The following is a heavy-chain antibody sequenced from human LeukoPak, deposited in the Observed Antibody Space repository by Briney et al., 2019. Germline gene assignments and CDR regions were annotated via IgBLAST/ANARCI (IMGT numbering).Heavy chain of an antibody. CDR1: GFTFSDSA. Sequence: PGGSLRLSCAASGFTFSDSAMSWARQAPGKGLEWVSTISGLGDSTDYADSVKGRFSISRDNSKNTLYLQMNSLRAEDTAKYYCAEVPDAYNYGYWGQGTLVTVSS. CDR3: AEVPDAYNYGY. V-gene: IGHV3-23*01. J-gene: IGHJ4*02. CDR2: ISGLGDST. D-gene: IGHD5-24*01.